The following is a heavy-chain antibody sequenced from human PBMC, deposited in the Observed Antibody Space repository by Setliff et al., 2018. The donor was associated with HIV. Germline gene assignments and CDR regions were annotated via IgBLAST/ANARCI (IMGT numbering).Heavy chain of an antibody. CDR3: ALASIVSTARWNH. CDR2: INPNSGAT. V-gene: IGHV1-2*02. D-gene: IGHD1-26*01. CDR1: GYTFTNYD. Sequence: ASVKVSCKASGYTFTNYDINWVRRAPGQGLEWMGWINPNSGATNYAQNFQGRVTMTRDTSISTAYMDLSSLTSDDTAVYYCALASIVSTARWNHWGRGTLVTVSS. J-gene: IGHJ5*02.